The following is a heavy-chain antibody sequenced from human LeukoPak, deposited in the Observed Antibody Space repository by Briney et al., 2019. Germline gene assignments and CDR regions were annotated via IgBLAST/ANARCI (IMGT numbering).Heavy chain of an antibody. J-gene: IGHJ4*02. Sequence: GGSLRLSCAGAGFTFSSYAMTWVRQAPGKGLEWVSAIGGSGDSTYYADSVKGRFTISRDNLKNTVYLQMSSLRAEDTAVYYCAKRIWSDFWSGYYIDFWGQGSLVTVSS. D-gene: IGHD3-3*01. CDR3: AKRIWSDFWSGYYIDF. V-gene: IGHV3-23*01. CDR2: IGGSGDST. CDR1: GFTFSSYA.